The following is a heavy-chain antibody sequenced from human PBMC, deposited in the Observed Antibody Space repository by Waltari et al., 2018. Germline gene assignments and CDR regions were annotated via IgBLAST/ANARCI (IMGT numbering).Heavy chain of an antibody. CDR2: IIPIFGTA. CDR3: ARCLRIAAAGTHWFDP. J-gene: IGHJ5*02. CDR1: GGTFSSYA. V-gene: IGHV1-69*12. D-gene: IGHD6-13*01. Sequence: QVQLVQSGAEVKKPGSSVKVSCKASGGTFSSYAISWVRQAPGQGLEWMGGIIPIFGTANYAQKFQGRVTITADESTSTAYMELSSLRSEDTAVYYWARCLRIAAAGTHWFDPWGQGTLVTVSS.